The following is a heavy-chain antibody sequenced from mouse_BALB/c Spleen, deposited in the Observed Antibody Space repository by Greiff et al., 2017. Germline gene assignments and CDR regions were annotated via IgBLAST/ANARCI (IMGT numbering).Heavy chain of an antibody. CDR3: ASDYYGSSHWYFDV. D-gene: IGHD1-1*01. V-gene: IGHV2-9*02. J-gene: IGHJ1*01. CDR2: IWAGGST. Sequence: VKLQESGPGLVAPSQSLSITCTVSGFSLTSYGVHWVRQPPGKGLEWLGVIWAGGSTNYNSALMSRLSISKDNSKSQVFLKMNSLQTDDTAMYYCASDYYGSSHWYFDVWGAGTTVTVSS. CDR1: GFSLTSYG.